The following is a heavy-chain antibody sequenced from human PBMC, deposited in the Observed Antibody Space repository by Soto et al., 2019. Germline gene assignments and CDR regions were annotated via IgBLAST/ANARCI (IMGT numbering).Heavy chain of an antibody. V-gene: IGHV3-21*01. CDR2: ISSSSSYI. Sequence: GSLRLSCAASGFTFSSYSMNWVRQAPGKGLEWVSSISSSSSYIYYADSVKGRFTISRDNAKNSLYLQMNSLRAEDTAVYYCARDLDGANWFDPWGQGTLVTVSS. D-gene: IGHD1-1*01. CDR3: ARDLDGANWFDP. CDR1: GFTFSSYS. J-gene: IGHJ5*02.